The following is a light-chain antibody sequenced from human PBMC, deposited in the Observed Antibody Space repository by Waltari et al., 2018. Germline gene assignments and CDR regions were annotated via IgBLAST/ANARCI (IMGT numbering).Light chain of an antibody. V-gene: IGKV1-33*01. CDR3: QQYDNLPFT. CDR1: QDISNY. J-gene: IGKJ5*01. CDR2: DAS. Sequence: DIQMTQSPSPLSASVGDRVTTTCQASQDISNYLNWYQQKPGKAPKLLIYDASNLETGVPSRFSGSGSGTDFTFTISSLQPEDIATYYCQQYDNLPFTFGQGTRLEIK.